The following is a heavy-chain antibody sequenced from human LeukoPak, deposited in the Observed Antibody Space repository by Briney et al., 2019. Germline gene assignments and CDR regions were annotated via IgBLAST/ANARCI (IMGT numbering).Heavy chain of an antibody. CDR1: GFTFSSYW. J-gene: IGHJ4*02. Sequence: GGSLRLSCAASGFTFSSYWMSWVRQAPGKGLEWVANIKQDGSEKYYVDSVKGRFTISRDNAKNSLYLQMNSLRAEDTAVYYCARDQHYYGSRSYPHLYYFGYWGQGTLVTVSS. D-gene: IGHD3-10*01. V-gene: IGHV3-7*01. CDR2: IKQDGSEK. CDR3: ARDQHYYGSRSYPHLYYFGY.